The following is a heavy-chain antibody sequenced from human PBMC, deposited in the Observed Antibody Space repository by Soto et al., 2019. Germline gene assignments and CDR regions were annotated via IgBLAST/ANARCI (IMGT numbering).Heavy chain of an antibody. V-gene: IGHV4-59*12. D-gene: IGHD4-17*01. CDR3: ARAHYGDYGYGMDV. CDR1: GGSMISYY. J-gene: IGHJ6*02. Sequence: SETLSLTYTVSGGSMISYYWSWIRQPPGRGLEWIGFIYYAGSTYYNPSLNSRVTISVDTSKNQFSLKLSSVTAADTAVYYCARAHYGDYGYGMDVWGQGTTVTVSS. CDR2: IYYAGST.